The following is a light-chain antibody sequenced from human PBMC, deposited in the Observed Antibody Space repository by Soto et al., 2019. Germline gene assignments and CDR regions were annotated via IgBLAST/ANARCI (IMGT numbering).Light chain of an antibody. Sequence: QSALTQPASVSGSPAQSITISCTGTSSDVGIFNLVSWYQHHPGKAPKLMIYEGSNRPSGVSNRFSGSKSGNTASLTISGLQAEDEADYYCCSYAGSSTWVFGGGTKLTVL. CDR1: SSDVGIFNL. J-gene: IGLJ3*02. CDR2: EGS. CDR3: CSYAGSSTWV. V-gene: IGLV2-23*01.